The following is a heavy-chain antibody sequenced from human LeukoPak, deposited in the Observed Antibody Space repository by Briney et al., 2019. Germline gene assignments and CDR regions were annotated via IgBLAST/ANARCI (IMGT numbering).Heavy chain of an antibody. D-gene: IGHD3-16*01. J-gene: IGHJ4*02. CDR1: GYTFTSYD. CDR3: ARSNYVWGSPFDN. V-gene: IGHV1-2*02. CDR2: INPNSGGT. Sequence: ASVKGSCKASGYTFTSYDSNWVRQAPGQGLEWMGWINPNSGGTNYAQKFQGRVTMTRDTSISTAYMELSRLRSDDTAVQYCARSNYVWGSPFDNWGQGTLVTVSS.